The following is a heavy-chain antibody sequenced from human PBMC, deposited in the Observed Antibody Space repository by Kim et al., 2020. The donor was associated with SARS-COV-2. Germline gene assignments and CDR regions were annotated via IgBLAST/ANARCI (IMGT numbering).Heavy chain of an antibody. J-gene: IGHJ6*02. CDR2: ISSSGSTI. Sequence: GGSLRLSCAASGFTFSDYYMSWIRQAPGKGLEWVSYISSSGSTIYYADSVKGRFTISRDNAKNSLYLQMNSLRAEDTAVYYRARDGGYCSRTSCYYYYGIAVWGQGTTVTVSS. CDR1: GFTFSDYY. V-gene: IGHV3-11*04. CDR3: ARDGGYCSRTSCYYYYGIAV. D-gene: IGHD2-2*01.